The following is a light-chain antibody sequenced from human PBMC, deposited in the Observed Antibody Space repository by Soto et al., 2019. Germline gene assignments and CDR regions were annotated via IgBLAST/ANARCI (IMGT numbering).Light chain of an antibody. CDR1: QSVSSY. CDR2: DAS. J-gene: IGKJ1*01. V-gene: IGKV3-11*01. CDR3: QQRSNWPWT. Sequence: EIVLTQSPATLSLSPGERATISCRASQSVSSYLAWYQQKPGQAPRLLIYDASNRATGIPARFSGSGSGTDFTLTISSLEPEDFAVYYCQQRSNWPWTFGRGTKVDIK.